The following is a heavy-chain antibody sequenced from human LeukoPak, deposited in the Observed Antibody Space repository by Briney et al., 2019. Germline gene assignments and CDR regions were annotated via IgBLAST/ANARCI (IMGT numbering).Heavy chain of an antibody. CDR2: IRSKAYGGTT. D-gene: IGHD5/OR15-5a*01. J-gene: IGHJ4*02. Sequence: GGSLRLSCTASEFTFGDYAMSWVRQAPGKGLEWVGFIRSKAYGGTTEYAESVKGRFTISRDDSQSIAYLQMTSLKTEDTAVYYCTRDQFLRSGDYWGQGTLVTVSS. CDR3: TRDQFLRSGDY. V-gene: IGHV3-49*04. CDR1: EFTFGDYA.